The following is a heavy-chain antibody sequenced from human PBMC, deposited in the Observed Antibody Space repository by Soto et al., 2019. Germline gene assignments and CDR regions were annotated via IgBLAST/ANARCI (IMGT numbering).Heavy chain of an antibody. CDR2: ISNDGNHE. CDR1: GFTFSAFG. D-gene: IGHD1-26*01. CDR3: AKTLTTFVGYSTGRGALLDD. Sequence: QVQLVESGGGVVQPGRSLRLSCAASGFTFSAFGMHWVRQAPGKGLEWVAVISNDGNHEYYADSVKGRFSISRDNSKNTFDLQINSLSSEDTAVYFCAKTLTTFVGYSTGRGALLDDWGQGILVSVSS. J-gene: IGHJ4*02. V-gene: IGHV3-30*18.